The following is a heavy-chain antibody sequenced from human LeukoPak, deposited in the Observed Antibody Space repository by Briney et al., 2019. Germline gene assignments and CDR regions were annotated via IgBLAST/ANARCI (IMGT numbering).Heavy chain of an antibody. CDR3: ARLSVVPAAMNGYYYYGMDV. Sequence: SETLSLTCTVSGGSISSYYWSWIRQPPGKGLEWIGYIYYSGSTNYNPSLKSRVTISVDTSKNQFSLKLSSVTAADTAVYYCARLSVVPAAMNGYYYYGMDVWGQGTTVTVSS. V-gene: IGHV4-59*08. CDR1: GGSISSYY. D-gene: IGHD2-2*01. CDR2: IYYSGST. J-gene: IGHJ6*02.